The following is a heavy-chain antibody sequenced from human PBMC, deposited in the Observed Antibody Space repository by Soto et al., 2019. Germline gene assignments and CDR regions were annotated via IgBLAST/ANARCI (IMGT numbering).Heavy chain of an antibody. CDR1: GASIAGVPYN. J-gene: IGHJ4*02. CDR3: ARHTMTTVTTFDY. CDR2: VFSTGSP. V-gene: IGHV4-39*01. Sequence: QLQLQESGPVLVKPSETLSLTCTVSGASIAGVPYNWGWIRQPPGKGLQWIGSVFSTGSPYFNPSRKSRVTIAVDTSKNQLSLRMRSVSAADTALYFCARHTMTTVTTFDYWGQGTLVAVSS. D-gene: IGHD4-17*01.